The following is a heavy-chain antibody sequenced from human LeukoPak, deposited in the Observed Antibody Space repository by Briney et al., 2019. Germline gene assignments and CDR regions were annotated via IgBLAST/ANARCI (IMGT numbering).Heavy chain of an antibody. CDR3: AREGGGYCSSTSCEFDP. CDR2: IIPIFGTA. CDR1: GGTFSSYA. D-gene: IGHD2-2*01. V-gene: IGHV1-69*05. Sequence: SVKVSCKASGGTFSSYAISWVRQAPGQGLEWMGGIIPIFGTANYAQKFQGRVTMTRDTSISTAYMELSRLRSDDTAVYYCAREGGGYCSSTSCEFDPWGQGTLVTVSS. J-gene: IGHJ5*02.